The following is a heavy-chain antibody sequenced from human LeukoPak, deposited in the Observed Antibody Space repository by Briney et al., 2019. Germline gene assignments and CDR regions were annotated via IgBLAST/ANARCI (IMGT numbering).Heavy chain of an antibody. V-gene: IGHV4-34*01. CDR2: INHSGST. CDR3: ARGVLYDYIWGSYRQGLDY. Sequence: PSETLSLTCAVYGGSFSGYYWSWIRHPPGKGLEWMGEINHSGSTNYNPSLKSRVTISVDTSKNQFSLKLSSVTAADTAMYYCARGVLYDYIWGSYRQGLDYWGQGTLVTVSS. D-gene: IGHD3-16*02. J-gene: IGHJ4*02. CDR1: GGSFSGYY.